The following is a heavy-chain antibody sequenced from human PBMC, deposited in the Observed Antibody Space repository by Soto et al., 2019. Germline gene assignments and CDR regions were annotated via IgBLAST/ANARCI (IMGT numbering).Heavy chain of an antibody. D-gene: IGHD1-26*01. V-gene: IGHV1-2*02. CDR1: GYTSTVYY. J-gene: IGHJ4*02. Sequence: ASVKVSCKASGYTSTVYYMHWVRQAPGQGLEWMGWINPKSGGTMYPQKFQGRVTMTWDTSISTAYMALTRLRSDDTAVYYCARDLAKGGGSAGFDYWGQGTLVTVSS. CDR3: ARDLAKGGGSAGFDY. CDR2: INPKSGGT.